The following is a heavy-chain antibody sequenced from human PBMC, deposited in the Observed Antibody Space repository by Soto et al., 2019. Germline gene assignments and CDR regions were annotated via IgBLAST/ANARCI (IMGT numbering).Heavy chain of an antibody. CDR3: AKRDGVGPTSIDY. V-gene: IGHV3-23*01. Sequence: GVLRLSCAASGFTFSRYPMTWVRQPPGGGLEWVSAISQSGTYTYYADSVKGRFSISRDDSRNTLYLQMNSLGAEDTAIYYCAKRDGVGPTSIDYLGQGTLVTVSS. CDR1: GFTFSRYP. D-gene: IGHD1-26*01. CDR2: ISQSGTYT. J-gene: IGHJ4*02.